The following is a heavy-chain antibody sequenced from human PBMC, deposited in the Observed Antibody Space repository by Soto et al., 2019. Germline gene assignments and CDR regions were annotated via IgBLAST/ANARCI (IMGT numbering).Heavy chain of an antibody. CDR1: GFTFSSYA. D-gene: IGHD6-19*01. J-gene: IGHJ6*02. Sequence: QVQLVESGGGVVQPGRSLRLSCAASGFTFSSYAMHWVRQAPGKGLEWVAVISYDGSNKYYADSVKGRFTISRDNSKNTLYLQVNSLRAEDTAVYYCARDGAYSSGWYSYYYYGMDVWGQGTTVTVSS. V-gene: IGHV3-30-3*01. CDR2: ISYDGSNK. CDR3: ARDGAYSSGWYSYYYYGMDV.